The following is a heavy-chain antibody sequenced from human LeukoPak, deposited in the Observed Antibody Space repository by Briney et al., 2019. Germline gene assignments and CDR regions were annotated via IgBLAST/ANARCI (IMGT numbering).Heavy chain of an antibody. V-gene: IGHV4-34*01. J-gene: IGHJ4*02. CDR3: ARRIMITFGGVIVPQGGYFDY. Sequence: SETLSLTCAVHGGSFSGYYWSWIRQPPGKGLEWIGEINHSGSTNYNPSLKSRVTISVDTSKNQFSLKLSSVTAADTAVYYCARRIMITFGGVIVPQGGYFDYWGQGTLVTVSS. D-gene: IGHD3-16*02. CDR2: INHSGST. CDR1: GGSFSGYY.